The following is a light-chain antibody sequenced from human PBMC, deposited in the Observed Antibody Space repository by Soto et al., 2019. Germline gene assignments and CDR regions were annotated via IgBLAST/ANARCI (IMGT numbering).Light chain of an antibody. CDR2: EVS. CDR1: SSDVGSYNR. Sequence: QSALTQPPSVSGSPGQSVAISCTGTSSDVGSYNRVAWYQQSPGTAPKLMIYEVSNRPSGVPDRFSGSKSGNTASLTISGLQAEDEADYYCSSFTSSSTYVFGTGTKLIVL. J-gene: IGLJ1*01. V-gene: IGLV2-18*02. CDR3: SSFTSSSTYV.